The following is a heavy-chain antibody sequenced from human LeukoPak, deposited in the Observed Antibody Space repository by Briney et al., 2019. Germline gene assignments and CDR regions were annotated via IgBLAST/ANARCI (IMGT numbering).Heavy chain of an antibody. V-gene: IGHV3-74*01. J-gene: IGHJ3*02. CDR3: ARAGSPDDYDILTGYYTPRAFDI. CDR2: INIDGSST. Sequence: QPGGSLRLSCAASGFTFSSYWMHWVRQAPGKGLVWVSRINIDGSSTSYADSVKGRFTISRDNAKNTLYLQMNSLRAEDTAVYYCARAGSPDDYDILTGYYTPRAFDIWGQGTMVTVSS. D-gene: IGHD3-9*01. CDR1: GFTFSSYW.